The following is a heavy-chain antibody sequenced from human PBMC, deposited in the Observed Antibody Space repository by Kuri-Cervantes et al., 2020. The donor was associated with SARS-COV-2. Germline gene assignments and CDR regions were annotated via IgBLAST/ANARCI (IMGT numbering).Heavy chain of an antibody. CDR1: GFTFSGFA. Sequence: GGSLRRSCAASGFTFSGFAMHWVRQASGKGLEWVGRIRSKANSYATAYAAWVKGRLTISRDDSKSTPYLQMNSLKTEDTAVYYCTSHTMDVWGQGTTVTVSS. V-gene: IGHV3-73*01. CDR2: IRSKANSYAT. CDR3: TSHTMDV. J-gene: IGHJ6*02.